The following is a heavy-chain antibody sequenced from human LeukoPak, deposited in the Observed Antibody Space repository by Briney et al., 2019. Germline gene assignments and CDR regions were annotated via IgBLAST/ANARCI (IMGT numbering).Heavy chain of an antibody. CDR2: INHSGNT. J-gene: IGHJ5*02. CDR1: GGSFRGYD. CDR3: ARPGRPMLRGVLMSSWFDP. D-gene: IGHD3-10*01. V-gene: IGHV4-34*01. Sequence: SETLSLTCAVSGGSFRGYDWSWIRQSPGKGLEWIGEINHSGNTNYNPSLKSRVTISIDKSKNQFSLKLNSVTAADTAVYYCARPGRPMLRGVLMSSWFDPGGQGTLVTVSS.